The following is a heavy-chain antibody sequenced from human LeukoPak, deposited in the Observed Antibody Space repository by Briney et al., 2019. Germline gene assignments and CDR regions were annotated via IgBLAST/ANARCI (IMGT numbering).Heavy chain of an antibody. CDR3: ARADSSGWYSPPRNFDY. V-gene: IGHV4-61*01. D-gene: IGHD6-19*01. Sequence: PSETLSLTCTVSGGSVSSGSYYWSWIRQPPGKGLEWIGHIYYSGSTNYNPSLKSRVTISVDTSKNQFSLKLSSVTAADTAVYYCARADSSGWYSPPRNFDYWGQGTLVTVSS. J-gene: IGHJ4*02. CDR2: IYYSGST. CDR1: GGSVSSGSYY.